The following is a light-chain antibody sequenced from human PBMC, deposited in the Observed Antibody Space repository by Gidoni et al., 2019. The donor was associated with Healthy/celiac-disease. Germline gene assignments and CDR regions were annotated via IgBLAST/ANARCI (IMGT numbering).Light chain of an antibody. J-gene: IGKJ1*01. V-gene: IGKV1-39*01. CDR3: QQSYSTPRT. CDR2: AAS. CDR1: QSISSY. Sequence: DSQITHSPSSLSASVGYRVTITCRASQSISSYLHWYQQKPGQAPKLLIYAASSLQSGVPSRFSGSGSGTDFTLTISSLQPEDFAAYYCQQSYSTPRTFXQXTKVEIK.